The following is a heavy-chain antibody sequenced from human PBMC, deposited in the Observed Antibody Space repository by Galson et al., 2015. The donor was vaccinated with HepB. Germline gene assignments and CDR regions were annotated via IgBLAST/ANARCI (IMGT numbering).Heavy chain of an antibody. CDR3: ARALNTYYYDSSGYYFDY. CDR2: IYSGGST. V-gene: IGHV3-66*01. D-gene: IGHD3-22*01. J-gene: IGHJ4*02. Sequence: SLRLSCAASGFTVSSNYMSWVRQAPGKGLEWVSVIYSGGSTYYADSVKGRFTISRDNSKNTLYLQMNSLRAEDTAVYYCARALNTYYYDSSGYYFDYWGQGTLVTVSS. CDR1: GFTVSSNY.